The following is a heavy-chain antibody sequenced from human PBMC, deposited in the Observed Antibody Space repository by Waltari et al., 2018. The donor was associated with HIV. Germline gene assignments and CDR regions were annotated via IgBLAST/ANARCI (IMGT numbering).Heavy chain of an antibody. V-gene: IGHV4-39*01. CDR1: GDSLSISSYY. CDR3: ARRAVVVTAKGPFDP. Sequence: QLQLQESGPGRVKPSETLSLTFTVPGDSLSISSYYWGWIRQPPGKGLEWIGSISYSGSAYYNPSLKSRVTISVDTSKNQFSLKLRSVTAADTAVYYCARRAVVVTAKGPFDPWGQGTLVTVSS. CDR2: ISYSGSA. J-gene: IGHJ5*02. D-gene: IGHD2-21*02.